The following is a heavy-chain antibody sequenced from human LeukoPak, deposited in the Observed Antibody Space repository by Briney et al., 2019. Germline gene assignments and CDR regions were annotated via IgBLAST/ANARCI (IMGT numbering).Heavy chain of an antibody. Sequence: PSETLSLTCTVSGGSISSYYWSWIRQPPGKGLEWIGEINHSGSTNYNPSLKSRVTISVDTSKNQFSLRLSSVTAADTAVYYCARGRTDIVVVPAAPGWFDPWGQGTLVTVSS. CDR2: INHSGST. J-gene: IGHJ5*02. D-gene: IGHD2-2*01. CDR3: ARGRTDIVVVPAAPGWFDP. CDR1: GGSISSYY. V-gene: IGHV4-34*01.